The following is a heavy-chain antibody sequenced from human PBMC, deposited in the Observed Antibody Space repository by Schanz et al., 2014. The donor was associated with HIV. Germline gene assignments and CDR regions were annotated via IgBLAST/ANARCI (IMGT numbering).Heavy chain of an antibody. J-gene: IGHJ3*02. CDR2: ISESGGRT. V-gene: IGHV3-23*01. CDR3: AIRTPMISFGAFDI. Sequence: EVQLLESGGGLVQPGGSLRLSCAASGFTFSNYAMCWVRQAPGKGLEWVSSISESGGRTYYADSVNGRFTISRDNSKKMLFLQMNRLRAEDTAVYYCAIRTPMISFGAFDIWGRGTMVTVSS. CDR1: GFTFSNYA. D-gene: IGHD3-16*01.